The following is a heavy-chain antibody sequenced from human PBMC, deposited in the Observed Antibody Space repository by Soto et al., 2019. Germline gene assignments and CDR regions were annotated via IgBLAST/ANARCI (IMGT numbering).Heavy chain of an antibody. CDR3: ARQTISYTWGV. CDR2: LSRGDER. Sequence: QVQLQESGPGLVKPSETLSLTCTVSGAPITTTKWWAWVRLPPGKGLEWIGELSRGDERSSNPSLEGRFTMSLDKSNNRFSLKLTSVTAADTAIYYCARQTISYTWGVWGRGTSVTVSS. D-gene: IGHD3-16*01. CDR1: GAPITTTKW. J-gene: IGHJ6*02. V-gene: IGHV4-4*02.